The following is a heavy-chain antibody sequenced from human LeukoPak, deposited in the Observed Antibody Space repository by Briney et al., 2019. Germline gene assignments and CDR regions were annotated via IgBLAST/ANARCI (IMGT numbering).Heavy chain of an antibody. Sequence: PGGSLRLSCAASGFTFSSYSMNWVRQAPGKGLEWVSSISSSSSYIYYADSVKGRFTISRDNAKNSLYLQMNSLRAEDTAVYYCARAGGGTLSNIVLMVYASPLDYWGQGTLVTVSS. CDR3: ARAGGGTLSNIVLMVYASPLDY. J-gene: IGHJ4*02. D-gene: IGHD2-8*01. CDR2: ISSSSSYI. V-gene: IGHV3-21*01. CDR1: GFTFSSYS.